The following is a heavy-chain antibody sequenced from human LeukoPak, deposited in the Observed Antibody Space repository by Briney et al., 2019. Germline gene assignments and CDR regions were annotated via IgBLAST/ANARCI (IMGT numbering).Heavy chain of an antibody. J-gene: IGHJ6*02. CDR1: GFTFSNAW. CDR2: IYSGGST. V-gene: IGHV3-53*01. D-gene: IGHD3-3*01. Sequence: GGSLRLSCAASGFTFSNAWMSWVRQAPGKGLEWVSVIYSGGSTYYADSVKGRFTISRDNSKNTLYLQMNSLRAEDTAVYYCARGLSYYDFWSGYYSYYYYGMDVWGQGTTVTVSS. CDR3: ARGLSYYDFWSGYYSYYYYGMDV.